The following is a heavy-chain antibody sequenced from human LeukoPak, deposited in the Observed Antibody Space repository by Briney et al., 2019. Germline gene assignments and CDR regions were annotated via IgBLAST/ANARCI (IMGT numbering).Heavy chain of an antibody. CDR3: AKDSGTSWYGDYYYTMDV. Sequence: PGGSLRLSCAASGFTFSSYAMSWVRQAPGKGLEWVSTIGGTGGSTYYADSVKGRFTISRDNSKNTLYLQMSRLRAEDTALYYCAKDSGTSWYGDYYYTMDVWGQGTTVTVSS. J-gene: IGHJ6*02. CDR2: IGGTGGST. CDR1: GFTFSSYA. V-gene: IGHV3-23*01. D-gene: IGHD6-13*01.